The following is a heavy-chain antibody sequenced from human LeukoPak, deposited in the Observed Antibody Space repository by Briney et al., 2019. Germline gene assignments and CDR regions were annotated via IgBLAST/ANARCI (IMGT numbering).Heavy chain of an antibody. V-gene: IGHV3-49*03. CDR1: GFTFGDYA. CDR2: IRSKAYGGTT. D-gene: IGHD3-22*01. CDR3: TRGKGTSYYDSSGYSYYFDY. J-gene: IGHJ4*02. Sequence: GGSLRLSCTASGFTFGDYAMSWFRQAPGKGLEWVGFIRSKAYGGTTEYAASVKGRFTISRDDSKSIAYLQMNSLKTEDTAVYYCTRGKGTSYYDSSGYSYYFDYWGQGTLVTVSS.